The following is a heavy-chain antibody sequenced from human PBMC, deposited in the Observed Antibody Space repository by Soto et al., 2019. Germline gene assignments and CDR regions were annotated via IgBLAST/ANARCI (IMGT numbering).Heavy chain of an antibody. CDR3: VREGSSYYFDC. J-gene: IGHJ4*02. Sequence: VGSLRLSCAASGFTFSSYGMHWARQAPGKGLEWVAAIWYDGSNKYYVDSVKGRFTISRDNSKNTLYLQMNSLRAEDTAIYYCVREGSSYYFDCWGQGTLVTVSS. CDR2: IWYDGSNK. D-gene: IGHD3-22*01. CDR1: GFTFSSYG. V-gene: IGHV3-33*01.